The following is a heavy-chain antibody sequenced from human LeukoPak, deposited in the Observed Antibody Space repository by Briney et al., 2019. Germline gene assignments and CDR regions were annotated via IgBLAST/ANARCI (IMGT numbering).Heavy chain of an antibody. CDR3: ARATMDYYYYYMDV. CDR1: GFNFTSYW. J-gene: IGHJ6*03. Sequence: KCGESLKISCKGSGFNFTSYWIGWVRQMPGKGLEWMGIVYPGDSDTRYSPSFQGQVTISADKSISTAYLQWSSLKASDTAMYYCARATMDYYYYYMDVWGKGTTVTVSS. V-gene: IGHV5-51*01. CDR2: VYPGDSDT. D-gene: IGHD3-10*01.